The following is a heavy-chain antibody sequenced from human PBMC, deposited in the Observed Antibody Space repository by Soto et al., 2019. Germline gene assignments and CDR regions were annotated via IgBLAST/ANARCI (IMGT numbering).Heavy chain of an antibody. CDR3: AIQCRGVTCQWFVP. CDR1: SGSISSTIYS. CDR2: IFYSGST. Sequence: PSETLSLTCTVSSGSISSTIYSWDWIRQPPGKGLEWIGSIFYSGSTYYNPSLKSRVTISVDTSKNQFSLTLTSVTAADTAVYYCAIQCRGVTCQWFVPLGQGTLVTVSS. J-gene: IGHJ5*02. V-gene: IGHV4-39*01. D-gene: IGHD2-15*01.